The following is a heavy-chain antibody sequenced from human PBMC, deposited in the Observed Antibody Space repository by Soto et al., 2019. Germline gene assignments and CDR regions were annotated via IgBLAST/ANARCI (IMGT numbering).Heavy chain of an antibody. V-gene: IGHV3-48*03. D-gene: IGHD2-21*01. Sequence: PGGSLRLSCAASGFTFNDYEFHWVRQAPGKGLEWVSYISSTGSTTYYTDSVKGRFTISRDSATDSVHLEMHSLRVEDTATYYCTRAAWFPYLSFYWGQGSLVTVSS. J-gene: IGHJ4*02. CDR1: GFTFNDYE. CDR2: ISSTGSTT. CDR3: TRAAWFPYLSFY.